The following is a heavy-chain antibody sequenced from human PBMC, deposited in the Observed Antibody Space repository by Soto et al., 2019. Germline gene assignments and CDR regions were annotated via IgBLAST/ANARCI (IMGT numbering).Heavy chain of an antibody. CDR3: ARVPPFGSGSYSYDH. CDR2: TRNKVRSYTT. CDR1: GFTFSDHY. J-gene: IGHJ4*02. D-gene: IGHD3-10*01. Sequence: AGSLRLSCAASGFTFSDHYMDWVRQAPGQGLEWVGRTRNKVRSYTTEYAASVRGRFTISRDDSKNSLYLQMNSLKTEDTAVYYCARVPPFGSGSYSYDHWGQGTLVTVSS. V-gene: IGHV3-72*01.